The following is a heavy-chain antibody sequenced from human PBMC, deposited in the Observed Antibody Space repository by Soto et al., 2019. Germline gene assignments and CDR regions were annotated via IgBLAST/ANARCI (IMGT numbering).Heavy chain of an antibody. D-gene: IGHD5-12*01. J-gene: IGHJ4*02. V-gene: IGHV3-33*01. Sequence: VQLVESGGGVVQPGRSLRLSCAASGFAFSTYGIHWVRQAPGKGLEWVAVIWYDGSNKYYAASVKGRFTISRDNSKKTLYLQMNSLRADDTSVYYCGRASGPFDYWGQGTQVTVSS. CDR2: IWYDGSNK. CDR3: GRASGPFDY. CDR1: GFAFSTYG.